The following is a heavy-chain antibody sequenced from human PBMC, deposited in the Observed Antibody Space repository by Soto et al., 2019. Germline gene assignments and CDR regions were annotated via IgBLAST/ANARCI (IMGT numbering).Heavy chain of an antibody. Sequence: AASVKVSCKASVYTFTSYYMHWVRQAPGQGLEWMGIINPNGGLTVYAQEFQGRITMTRDTSTSTVYMELTSLRSDDTALYYCARTTVTASYYYMDVWGKGSTVTVSS. V-gene: IGHV1-46*01. CDR2: INPNGGLT. J-gene: IGHJ6*03. CDR1: VYTFTSYY. D-gene: IGHD4-17*01. CDR3: ARTTVTASYYYMDV.